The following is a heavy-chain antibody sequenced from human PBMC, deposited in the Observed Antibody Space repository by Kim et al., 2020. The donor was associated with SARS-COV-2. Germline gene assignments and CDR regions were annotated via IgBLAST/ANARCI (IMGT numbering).Heavy chain of an antibody. Sequence: SETLSLTCTVSGGSISSGGYYWSWIRQHPGKGLEWIGYIYYSGSTYYNPSLMSRVTISVDTSKNQFSLKLSSVTAADTAVYYCARARVVPAAMQGGAEYGMDVWGQGTTVTVSS. CDR1: GGSISSGGYY. CDR3: ARARVVPAAMQGGAEYGMDV. J-gene: IGHJ6*02. V-gene: IGHV4-31*03. CDR2: IYYSGST. D-gene: IGHD2-2*01.